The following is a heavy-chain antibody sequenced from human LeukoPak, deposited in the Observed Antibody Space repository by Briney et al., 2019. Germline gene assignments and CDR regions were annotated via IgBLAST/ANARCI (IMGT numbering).Heavy chain of an antibody. V-gene: IGHV4-39*07. J-gene: IGHJ4*02. CDR2: IYYSGST. CDR1: GGSISSSSYY. D-gene: IGHD3-9*01. Sequence: SETLSLTCTVSGGSISSSSYYWGWIRQPPGKGLEGIGSIYYSGSTYYNPSLKSRVTISVDTSKNQFSLKLSSVTAADTAVYYCARIDYDILTGYYYFDYWGQGTLVTVSS. CDR3: ARIDYDILTGYYYFDY.